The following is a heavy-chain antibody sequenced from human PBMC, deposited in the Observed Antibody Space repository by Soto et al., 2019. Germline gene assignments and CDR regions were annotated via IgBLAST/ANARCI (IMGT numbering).Heavy chain of an antibody. CDR3: ARVKASGVNFDY. CDR1: GGSISSSNW. CDR2: IFHSGST. D-gene: IGHD3-10*01. J-gene: IGHJ4*02. Sequence: QVQLQESGPGLVKPSGTLSLTCAVSGGSISSSNWWSWVRQPPGKGLEWIGEIFHSGSTDYNPSLKRRVTISVDKSKNQFSLKLSSVTAADTAVYYCARVKASGVNFDYWGQGTLVTVSS. V-gene: IGHV4-4*02.